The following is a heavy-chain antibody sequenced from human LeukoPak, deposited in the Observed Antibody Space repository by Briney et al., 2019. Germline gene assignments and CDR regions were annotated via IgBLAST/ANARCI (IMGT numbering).Heavy chain of an antibody. CDR2: ISAYNGNT. Sequence: ASVKVSCKASGYTFTSYGISWVRQAPGQGLEWMGWISAYNGNTNYAQKLQGRVTITRNTSISTAYMELSSLRSEDTAVYYCARGKYYYDSTLGYWGQGTLVTVSS. J-gene: IGHJ4*02. D-gene: IGHD3-22*01. V-gene: IGHV1-18*01. CDR3: ARGKYYYDSTLGY. CDR1: GYTFTSYG.